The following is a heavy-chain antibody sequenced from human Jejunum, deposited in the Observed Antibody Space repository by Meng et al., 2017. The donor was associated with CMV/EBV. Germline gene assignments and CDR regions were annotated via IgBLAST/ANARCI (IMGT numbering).Heavy chain of an antibody. CDR2: ITGSGSRT. D-gene: IGHD3-22*01. J-gene: IGHJ4*02. Sequence: MSWARQAPGKGLEWVATITGSGSRTHYADSVTGRFTISRDNSKNTLYLQMDSLRAEDTAVYYCAKDRGGSYYDGGTYYTKTNSFDFWGQGNLVTVSS. CDR3: AKDRGGSYYDGGTYYTKTNSFDF. V-gene: IGHV3-23*01.